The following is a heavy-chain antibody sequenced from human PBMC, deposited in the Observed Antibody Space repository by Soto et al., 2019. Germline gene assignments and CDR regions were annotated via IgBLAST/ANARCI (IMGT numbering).Heavy chain of an antibody. V-gene: IGHV3-23*01. CDR2: LSDSVGTT. CDR3: AKHLIGRRLQSPFEL. D-gene: IGHD4-17*01. Sequence: SGGSLRLSCAVSGFSFGTYSVNGVRQAPGTGLEWVSGLSDSVGTTHYAYSVKGRFTISRDKSKNTLYIQMNNLRAEDTAVYYCAKHLIGRRLQSPFELWGQGTQLTLSS. CDR1: GFSFGTYS. J-gene: IGHJ4*02.